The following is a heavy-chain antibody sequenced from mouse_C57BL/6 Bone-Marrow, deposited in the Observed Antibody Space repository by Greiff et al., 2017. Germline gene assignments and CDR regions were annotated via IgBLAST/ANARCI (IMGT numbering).Heavy chain of an antibody. D-gene: IGHD2-2*01. Sequence: VQLQQSGAELVRPGASVKLSCTASGFNIKDDYMHWVKQRPEQGLEWIGWIDPENGDTEYASKFQGKATITADTSSNTAYLQLSSLTSEDTAVDYCTTRLQDYYAMDYWGQGTAVTVSS. CDR1: GFNIKDDY. CDR2: IDPENGDT. J-gene: IGHJ4*01. V-gene: IGHV14-4*01. CDR3: TTRLQDYYAMDY.